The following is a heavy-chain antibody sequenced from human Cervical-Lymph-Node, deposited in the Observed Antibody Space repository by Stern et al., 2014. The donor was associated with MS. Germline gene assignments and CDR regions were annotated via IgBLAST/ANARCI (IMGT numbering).Heavy chain of an antibody. CDR3: ARASAGFDP. CDR1: GFVVSAHF. Sequence: VQLVQSGGALVQPGGSLRLSCAASGFVVSAHFMDWVRQAPGKGLEWVGRMRSKANGDITAYDASVRGRFTISRDDSENSVYLQMNSLKIEDTAMYYCARASAGFDPWGQGTLVTVSS. J-gene: IGHJ5*02. V-gene: IGHV3-72*01. CDR2: MRSKANGDIT.